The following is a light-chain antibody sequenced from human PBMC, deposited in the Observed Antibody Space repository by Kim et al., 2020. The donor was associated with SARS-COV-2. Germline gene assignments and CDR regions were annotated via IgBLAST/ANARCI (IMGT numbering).Light chain of an antibody. CDR1: QRINNY. CDR3: QQRSNWGLT. V-gene: IGKV3-11*01. Sequence: VSPGERATRCCRASQRINNYLSWFQQKPGQAPRRLIDESSNRATGIPARFSGSESGTVVTLTISSLEPEDFAVYYCQQRSNWGLTFGGGTKVDIK. J-gene: IGKJ4*01. CDR2: ESS.